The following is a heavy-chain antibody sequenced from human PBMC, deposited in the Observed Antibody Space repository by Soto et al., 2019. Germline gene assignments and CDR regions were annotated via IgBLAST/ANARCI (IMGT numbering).Heavy chain of an antibody. V-gene: IGHV3-48*02. CDR2: ISSSSSTI. D-gene: IGHD3-22*01. J-gene: IGHJ4*02. CDR3: ARDFPSYYYDSSGYGPFEY. CDR1: GFTFSSYS. Sequence: PGGSLRLSCAASGFTFSSYSMNWVRQAPGKGLEWVSYISSSSSTIYYADSVKGRFTISRDNAKNSLYLQMNSLRDEDTAVYYCARDFPSYYYDSSGYGPFEYWGQGTLVTVSS.